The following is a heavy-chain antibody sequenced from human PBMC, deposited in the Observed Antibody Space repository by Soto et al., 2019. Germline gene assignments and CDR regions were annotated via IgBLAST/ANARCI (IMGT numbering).Heavy chain of an antibody. CDR1: GGSFSGYY. CDR2: INHSGST. CDR3: ARANRTFRGGCYYYYYGMEV. D-gene: IGHD6-19*01. V-gene: IGHV4-34*01. J-gene: IGHJ6*02. Sequence: SETLSLTCAVYGGSFSGYYWSWIRQPPGKGLEWIGEINHSGSTNYNPSLKSRVTISVDTSKNQFSLTLSSVTAADTAVYYCARANRTFRGGCYYYYYGMEVWGQGTTVTISS.